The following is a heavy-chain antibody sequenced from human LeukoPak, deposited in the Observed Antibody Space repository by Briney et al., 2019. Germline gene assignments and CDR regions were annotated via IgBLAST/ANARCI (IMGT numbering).Heavy chain of an antibody. CDR3: AREGGRAVPGRFDQ. CDR2: IQNDGSDK. V-gene: IGHV3-30*02. J-gene: IGHJ4*02. D-gene: IGHD6-13*01. Sequence: GGSLRLSCAASGINFRSSGMHWVRQAPGKGLEWVTFIQNDGSDKYYAASVKGRFTISRDNSKNTVYLHIASLRADDTALYYCAREGGRAVPGRFDQWGQGTLVTVSS. CDR1: GINFRSSG.